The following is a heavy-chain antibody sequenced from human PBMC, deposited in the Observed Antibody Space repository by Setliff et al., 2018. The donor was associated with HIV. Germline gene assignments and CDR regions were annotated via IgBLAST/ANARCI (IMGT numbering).Heavy chain of an antibody. CDR1: GESFSGHY. D-gene: IGHD3-10*01. J-gene: IGHJ4*02. CDR3: ARGGGITWRSYSFDY. Sequence: SETLSLTCAVYGESFSGHYWSRIRQPPGKGLEWIGEINHSESPNYNPSLKSRVTISVDTSKKQFSLKLSSVSAADTAVYYCARGGGITWRSYSFDYWGQGTLVTVSS. V-gene: IGHV4-34*01. CDR2: INHSESP.